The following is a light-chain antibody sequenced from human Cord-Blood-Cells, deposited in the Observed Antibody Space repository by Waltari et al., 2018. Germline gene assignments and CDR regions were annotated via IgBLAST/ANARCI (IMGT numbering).Light chain of an antibody. Sequence: SYELTQPSSVSVSPGQTARNTCPGDVLAKKYVRWFQQKPGQAPVLVIYKDSERPSGIPERFSGSSSGTTVTLTISGAQVEDEADYYCYSAADNNYVFGTGTKVTVL. CDR1: VLAKKY. J-gene: IGLJ1*01. CDR2: KDS. V-gene: IGLV3-27*01. CDR3: YSAADNNYV.